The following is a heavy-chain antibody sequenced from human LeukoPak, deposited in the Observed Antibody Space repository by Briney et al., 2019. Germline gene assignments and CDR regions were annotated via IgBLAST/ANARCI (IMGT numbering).Heavy chain of an antibody. CDR3: AKDLRYYDSSGTYYFDY. J-gene: IGHJ4*02. D-gene: IGHD3-22*01. Sequence: GGSLRLSCAASGFTFSSYAMSWVRQAPGKGLEWHSAISGSGGSTYYADSVKGRFTISRDNSKNTLYLQMNSLRAEDTAVYYCAKDLRYYDSSGTYYFDYWGQGTLVTVSS. V-gene: IGHV3-23*01. CDR2: ISGSGGST. CDR1: GFTFSSYA.